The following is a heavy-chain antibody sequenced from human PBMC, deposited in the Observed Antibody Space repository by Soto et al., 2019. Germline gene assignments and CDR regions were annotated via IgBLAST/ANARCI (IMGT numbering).Heavy chain of an antibody. CDR2: ISSSSSYI. D-gene: IGHD3-3*01. Sequence: GGSLRLSCAASGFTCSSYSMNWVRQAQGKGREWVSSISSSSSYIYDADSVKGRFTISRDNAKNSVYLQMNSLRAEDTAVYYCARDQRFLGWFLRAFDYWRQGPLVTASS. CDR1: GFTCSSYS. CDR3: ARDQRFLGWFLRAFDY. V-gene: IGHV3-21*01. J-gene: IGHJ4*02.